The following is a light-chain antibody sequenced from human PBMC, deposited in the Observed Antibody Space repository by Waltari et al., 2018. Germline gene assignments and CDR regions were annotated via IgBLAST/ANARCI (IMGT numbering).Light chain of an antibody. Sequence: QSVLTQPPSVSGAPGQGVTISCTGSTSNIGAGHDVHWFQQLPGTAPKLLTHVDSNRPSGVPDRFSASKSGTSASLAITGLQADDEADYYCQSYDSSLNIYVFGTGTKVTVL. CDR1: TSNIGAGHD. CDR2: VDS. CDR3: QSYDSSLNIYV. J-gene: IGLJ1*01. V-gene: IGLV1-40*01.